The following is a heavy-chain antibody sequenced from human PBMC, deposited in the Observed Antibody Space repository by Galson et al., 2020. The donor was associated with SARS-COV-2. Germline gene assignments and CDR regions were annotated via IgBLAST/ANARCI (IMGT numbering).Heavy chain of an antibody. CDR1: GYTLTELS. CDR2: FDPEDGET. CDR3: ATQTPLGYCSGGSCYGY. V-gene: IGHV1-24*01. D-gene: IGHD2-15*01. J-gene: IGHJ4*02. Sequence: ASVKVSCKVSGYTLTELSMHWVRQAPGKGLEWMGGFDPEDGETIYAQKFQGRVTMTEDTSTDTAYMELSSLRSEETAVYYCATQTPLGYCSGGSCYGYWGQGTLVTVSS.